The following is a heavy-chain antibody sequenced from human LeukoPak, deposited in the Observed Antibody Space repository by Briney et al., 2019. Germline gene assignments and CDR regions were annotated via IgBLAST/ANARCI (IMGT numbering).Heavy chain of an antibody. CDR1: GFTFGTYW. D-gene: IGHD3-10*01. J-gene: IGHJ4*02. CDR3: ARAKPKNMVRGLIMRRGSRYYFDY. V-gene: IGHV3-7*01. Sequence: PGGSLRVSCTASGFTFGTYWMTWVRQAPGRGLEWVANIKVDGSEKYYVDSVKGRFTISRDSAKNSLYLQMNSLRAEDTAVYYCARAKPKNMVRGLIMRRGSRYYFDYWGQGTLVTVSS. CDR2: IKVDGSEK.